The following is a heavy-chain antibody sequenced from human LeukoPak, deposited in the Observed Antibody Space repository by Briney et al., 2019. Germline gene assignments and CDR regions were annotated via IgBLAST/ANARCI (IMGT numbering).Heavy chain of an antibody. CDR1: GYTFTGYY. CDR3: ARADFIDAGPYLIAP. D-gene: IGHD3-3*01. V-gene: IGHV1-2*02. Sequence: ASVRVSCKTSGYTFTGYYIHWVRQAPGQGLEWMGWINTKTGRTSSARKFQGRVTMTRNPSITTVYMDMAWLTSDDTAIYFCARADFIDAGPYLIAPWGQGTLVTVSS. J-gene: IGHJ5*02. CDR2: INTKTGRT.